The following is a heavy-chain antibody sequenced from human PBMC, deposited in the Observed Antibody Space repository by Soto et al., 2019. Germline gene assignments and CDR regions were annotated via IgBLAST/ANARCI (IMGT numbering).Heavy chain of an antibody. CDR3: VRQQVGWYFDL. CDR1: GFTFSSYG. CDR2: ISHDASNR. V-gene: IGHV3-30*03. J-gene: IGHJ2*01. Sequence: QGQLVESGGGVVRPGRSLRLSCEASGFTFSSYGMHWVRQAPGTGLEYVAIISHDASNRYYADFVKGRFTISRDNSKNTLYLEMNSLRADDTALYYCVRQQVGWYFDLWGRGTLVTVS. D-gene: IGHD1-26*01.